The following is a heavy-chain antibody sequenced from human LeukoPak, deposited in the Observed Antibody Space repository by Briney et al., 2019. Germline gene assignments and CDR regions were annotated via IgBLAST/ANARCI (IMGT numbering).Heavy chain of an antibody. Sequence: GGSLRLSCAASGFTFSSYSMNWVRQAPGKGLEWVAVISYDGSNKYYADSVKGRFTISRDNSKNTLYLQMNSLRAEDTAVYYCARRAGDQWGQGTLVTVSS. CDR1: GFTFSSYS. CDR2: ISYDGSNK. D-gene: IGHD7-27*01. CDR3: ARRAGDQ. V-gene: IGHV3-30*03. J-gene: IGHJ4*02.